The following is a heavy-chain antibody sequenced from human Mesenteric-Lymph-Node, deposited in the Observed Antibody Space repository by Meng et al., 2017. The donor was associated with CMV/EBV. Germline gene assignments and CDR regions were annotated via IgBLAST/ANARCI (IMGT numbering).Heavy chain of an antibody. D-gene: IGHD1-1*01. CDR1: GFTFSSYS. CDR2: ISSSSSYI. J-gene: IGHJ6*02. Sequence: GESLKISCAASGFTFSSYSMNWVRQAPGKGLEWVSSISSSSSYIYYADSVKGRFTISRDNSKNTLYLQMNSLRAEDTAVYYCAKLRSGTAYYYYYGMDVWGQGTTVTVSS. V-gene: IGHV3-21*04. CDR3: AKLRSGTAYYYYYGMDV.